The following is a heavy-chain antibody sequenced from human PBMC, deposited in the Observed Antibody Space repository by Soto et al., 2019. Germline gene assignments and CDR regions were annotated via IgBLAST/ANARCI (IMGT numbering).Heavy chain of an antibody. CDR2: SYWDDDK. Sequence: QITLKESGPTLVKPTQTLTLTCTFSGFSLSTSRVGVGWIRQPPGKALEWLALSYWDDDKRYSPSLKSRLTITKDTYKNQVVLTMTNTDPVDTATYYCVHTSGSGNSACFDYWGQGTLVTVSS. V-gene: IGHV2-5*02. J-gene: IGHJ4*02. CDR3: VHTSGSGNSACFDY. CDR1: GFSLSTSRVG. D-gene: IGHD3-10*01.